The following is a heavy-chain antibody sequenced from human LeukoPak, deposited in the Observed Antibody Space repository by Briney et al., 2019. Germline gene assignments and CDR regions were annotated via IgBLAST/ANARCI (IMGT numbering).Heavy chain of an antibody. Sequence: SETLSLTCTVSGGSISSYYWSWIRQPPGKGLEWIGEINHSGSTNYNPSLKSRVTISVDTSKNQFSLKLSSVTAADTAVYYCKMITGTYDYWGQGTLVTVSS. CDR1: GGSISSYY. CDR2: INHSGST. V-gene: IGHV4-34*01. CDR3: KMITGTYDY. J-gene: IGHJ4*02. D-gene: IGHD1-20*01.